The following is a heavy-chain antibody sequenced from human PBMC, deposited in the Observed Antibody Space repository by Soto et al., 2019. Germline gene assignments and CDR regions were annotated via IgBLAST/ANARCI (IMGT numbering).Heavy chain of an antibody. CDR2: INPSGGST. V-gene: IGHV1-46*01. Sequence: QVQLVQSGAEVKKPGASVKVSCKASGYTFTSYYMHWVRQAPGQGLEWMGIINPSGGSTSYAQKFQGRVTMTRDTSTSTVYMELSSLRSEDTAVYYCARGRELVAPYYGMDVRGQGTTVTVSS. CDR1: GYTFTSYY. J-gene: IGHJ6*02. D-gene: IGHD6-6*01. CDR3: ARGRELVAPYYGMDV.